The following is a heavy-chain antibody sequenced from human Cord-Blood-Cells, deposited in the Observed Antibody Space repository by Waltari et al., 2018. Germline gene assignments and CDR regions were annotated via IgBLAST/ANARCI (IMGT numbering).Heavy chain of an antibody. CDR2: IYYSGGP. CDR3: ARQNIEYSSSFFDY. J-gene: IGHJ4*02. D-gene: IGHD6-6*01. Sequence: QLQLQESGPGLVKPSETLSLTCTVSGGSISSSSYYWGWIRQPPGKGLEWIGSIYYSGGPYYNPSLKSRVTISVDTSKNQFALKLSSVTAADTAVYYCARQNIEYSSSFFDYWGQGTRVTVSS. CDR1: GGSISSSSYY. V-gene: IGHV4-39*01.